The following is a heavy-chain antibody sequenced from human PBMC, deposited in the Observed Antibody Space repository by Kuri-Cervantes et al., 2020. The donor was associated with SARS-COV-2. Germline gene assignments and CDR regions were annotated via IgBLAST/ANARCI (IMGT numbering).Heavy chain of an antibody. J-gene: IGHJ6*02. CDR2: MNLFGYM. CDR1: GGPFGTYS. CDR3: ARSSAWSGSSHYSGMDV. V-gene: IGHV4-34*01. D-gene: IGHD6-19*01. Sequence: SETLSLTCSVSGGPFGTYSWNWIRQPPGRGLEWIGEMNLFGYMYKYPSLEGRVSISMDTSKSQFSLKLHSVTAADTAIYYCARSSAWSGSSHYSGMDVWGQGTTVTVSS.